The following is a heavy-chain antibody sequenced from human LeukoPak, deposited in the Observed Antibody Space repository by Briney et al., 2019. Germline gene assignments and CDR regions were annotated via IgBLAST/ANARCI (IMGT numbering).Heavy chain of an antibody. Sequence: GGSLRLSCAASGFTFSSYAMHWVRQAPGKGLEWVAVISYDGSNKYYADSVKGRFTISRDNSKNTLYLQMNSLRAEDTAVYYCARGHVGTIFGVVIYNWFDPWGQGTLVTVSS. V-gene: IGHV3-30-3*01. D-gene: IGHD3-3*01. J-gene: IGHJ5*02. CDR3: ARGHVGTIFGVVIYNWFDP. CDR2: ISYDGSNK. CDR1: GFTFSSYA.